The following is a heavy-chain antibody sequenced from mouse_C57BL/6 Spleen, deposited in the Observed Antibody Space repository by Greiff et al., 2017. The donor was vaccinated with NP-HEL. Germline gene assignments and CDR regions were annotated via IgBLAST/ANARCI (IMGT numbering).Heavy chain of an antibody. CDR3: ARWVTTDFDY. CDR1: GYTFTSYW. J-gene: IGHJ2*01. CDR2: IDPSDSYT. D-gene: IGHD1-1*01. V-gene: IGHV1-69*01. Sequence: QVQLQQPGAELVMPGASVKLSCKASGYTFTSYWMHWVKQRPGQGLEWIGEIDPSDSYTNYNQKFKGKSTLTVDKSSSTAYMELRSLTSEDSAVYFCARWVTTDFDYWGQGTTLTVSS.